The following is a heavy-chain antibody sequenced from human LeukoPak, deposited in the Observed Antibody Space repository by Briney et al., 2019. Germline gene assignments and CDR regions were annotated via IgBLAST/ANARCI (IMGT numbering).Heavy chain of an antibody. CDR3: ARVASPAAMRDY. V-gene: IGHV4-38-2*01. CDR1: GYSISSGYY. CDR2: IYHSGST. D-gene: IGHD2-2*01. Sequence: PSETLSLTCAVSGYSISSGYYWGWIRQPPGKGLEWIGSIYHSGSTYYNPSLKSRVTISVDTSKNQFSLKLSSVTAAVTAVYYCARVASPAAMRDYWGQGTLVTVSS. J-gene: IGHJ4*02.